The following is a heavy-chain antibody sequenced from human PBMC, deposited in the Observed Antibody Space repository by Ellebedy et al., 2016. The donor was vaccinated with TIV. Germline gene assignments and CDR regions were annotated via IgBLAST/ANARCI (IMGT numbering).Heavy chain of an antibody. V-gene: IGHV3-23*01. CDR3: AKRVTMVREVITYYHYAMDV. Sequence: GESLKISCEASGFAFSAYAMSLVRQAPGKGLEWVSAISGTGETTYYADSVKGRFFISRDSSKNTLYLQLNSLRAEDTAVYYCAKRVTMVREVITYYHYAMDVWGQGTTVTVSS. CDR1: GFAFSAYA. D-gene: IGHD3-10*01. CDR2: ISGTGETT. J-gene: IGHJ6*02.